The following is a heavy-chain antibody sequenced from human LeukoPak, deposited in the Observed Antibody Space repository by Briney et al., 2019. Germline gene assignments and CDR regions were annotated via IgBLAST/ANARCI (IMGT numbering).Heavy chain of an antibody. CDR3: ARTPLIGAADIT. CDR1: GGSFSGYY. CDR2: INHSGST. V-gene: IGHV4-34*01. Sequence: PSETLSLTCAVYGGSFSGYYSSWIRQPPGKGLEWIGEINHSGSTTYNSSLKSRVTISLDTSKNQFSLKLSSVTAADTAVYYCARTPLIGAADITWGQGSLVTVSS. J-gene: IGHJ4*02. D-gene: IGHD6-13*01.